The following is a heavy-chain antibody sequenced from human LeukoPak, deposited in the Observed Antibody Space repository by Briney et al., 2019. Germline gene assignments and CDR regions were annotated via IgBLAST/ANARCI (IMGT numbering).Heavy chain of an antibody. V-gene: IGHV3-48*01. Sequence: PGGSLRLSCAASGFTLSTYSMNWVRQVPGKGLEWVSYISSTSSTIYYADSVKGRFTISRDNAKNSLYLQMNSLRAEDTAVYYCARGGGYCSGGSCCELYWGQGTLVTVSS. CDR2: ISSTSSTI. J-gene: IGHJ4*02. CDR1: GFTLSTYS. CDR3: ARGGGYCSGGSCCELY. D-gene: IGHD2-15*01.